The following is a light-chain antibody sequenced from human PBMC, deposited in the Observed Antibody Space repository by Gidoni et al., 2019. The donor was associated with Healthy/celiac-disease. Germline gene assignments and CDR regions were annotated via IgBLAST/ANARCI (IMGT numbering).Light chain of an antibody. V-gene: IGKV1-33*01. CDR1: QDISNY. J-gene: IGKJ4*01. Sequence: DIQMTQSPSSLSASVGDRVTITCQASQDISNYLNWYQQKPGKAPKLLIYDASNLETGVPSRFSGSGAGTDFTFTISSLQPEDIATYYCQQYDNLPPLTVXGXTKVEIK. CDR3: QQYDNLPPLT. CDR2: DAS.